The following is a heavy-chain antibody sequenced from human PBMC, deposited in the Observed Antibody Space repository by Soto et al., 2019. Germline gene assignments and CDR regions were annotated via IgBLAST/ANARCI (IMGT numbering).Heavy chain of an antibody. Sequence: ASVKVSCKVSGYTLTELSMHWVRQAPGKGLEWMGGFDPEDGETIYAQKFQGRVTMTEDTSTDTAYMELSSLRSEDTAVYYCAKDSTVRGDFDYWGQGTLVTVSS. CDR3: AKDSTVRGDFDY. J-gene: IGHJ4*02. CDR2: FDPEDGET. V-gene: IGHV1-24*01. CDR1: GYTLTELS. D-gene: IGHD4-17*01.